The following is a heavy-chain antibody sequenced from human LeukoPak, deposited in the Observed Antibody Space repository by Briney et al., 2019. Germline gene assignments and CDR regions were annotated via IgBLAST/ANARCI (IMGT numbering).Heavy chain of an antibody. D-gene: IGHD6-13*01. J-gene: IGHJ4*02. CDR2: IIPIFGTA. CDR3: ARLIAAAGTEYFDY. CDR1: GGTFSSYA. V-gene: IGHV1-69*01. Sequence: SVKVSCKASGGTFSSYAISWVRQAPGQGLEWMGGIIPIFGTANYAQKFQGRVTITADESTSTAYMELSSLRSEDTAVYYCARLIAAAGTEYFDYWGQGTLVTVSS.